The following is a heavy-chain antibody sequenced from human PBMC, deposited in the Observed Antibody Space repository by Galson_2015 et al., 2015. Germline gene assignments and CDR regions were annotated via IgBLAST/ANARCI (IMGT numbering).Heavy chain of an antibody. CDR2: IKEDGSEK. J-gene: IGHJ6*03. D-gene: IGHD2-15*01. CDR1: GFTFSIYW. Sequence: SLRLSCAASGFTFSIYWMNWVRQAPGKGLEWVGHIKEDGSEKHYLDSVKGRFTMSRDNAKNSLYLQMNSLRAEDTAVYYCARGGLGYVYMDVWGKGTTVTVSS. CDR3: ARGGLGYVYMDV. V-gene: IGHV3-7*01.